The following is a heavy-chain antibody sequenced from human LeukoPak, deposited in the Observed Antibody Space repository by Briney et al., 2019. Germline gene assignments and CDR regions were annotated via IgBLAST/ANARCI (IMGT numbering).Heavy chain of an antibody. J-gene: IGHJ6*02. V-gene: IGHV3-33*01. CDR3: ARDLHITVDYGMDV. CDR2: IWYDGSNK. Sequence: GGSLRLSCAASGFTFSSYGMHWVRQAPGKGLEWVAVIWYDGSNKYYADSVKGRFTISGDNSKNTLYLQMNSLRAEDTAVYYCARDLHITVDYGMDVWGQGTTVTVSS. CDR1: GFTFSSYG. D-gene: IGHD3-10*01.